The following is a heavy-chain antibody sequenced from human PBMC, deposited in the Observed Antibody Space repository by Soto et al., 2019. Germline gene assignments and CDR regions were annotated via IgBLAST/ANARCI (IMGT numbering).Heavy chain of an antibody. CDR3: AREDTAMANGQFDY. D-gene: IGHD5-18*01. J-gene: IGHJ4*02. CDR1: GYTFTSYG. CDR2: ISAYNGNT. V-gene: IGHV1-18*01. Sequence: ASVKVSCKASGYTFTSYGISWVRQAPGQGLEWMGWISAYNGNTNYAQKLQGRVTMTTDKSKNQFSLKLSSVTAADTAVYYCAREDTAMANGQFDYWGQGTLVTVSS.